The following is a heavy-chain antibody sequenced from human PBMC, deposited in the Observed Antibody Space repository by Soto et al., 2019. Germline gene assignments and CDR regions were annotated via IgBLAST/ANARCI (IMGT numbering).Heavy chain of an antibody. CDR3: ARYYWGVFSPFDY. J-gene: IGHJ4*02. D-gene: IGHD3-10*01. CDR1: GGSISSYY. Sequence: QVQLQESGPGLVKPSETLSLTCTVSGGSISSYYWSWIRQPPGKGLEWIGYIYHSGSTNYNPSLKSRCTRSVATSKNQFSLKRSSVTAADAAVYYCARYYWGVFSPFDYWGQGTLVTVSS. V-gene: IGHV4-59*08. CDR2: IYHSGST.